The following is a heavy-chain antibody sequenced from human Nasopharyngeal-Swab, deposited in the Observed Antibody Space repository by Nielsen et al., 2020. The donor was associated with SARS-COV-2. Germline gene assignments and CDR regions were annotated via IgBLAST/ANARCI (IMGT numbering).Heavy chain of an antibody. J-gene: IGHJ4*02. Sequence: ASVKVSCKASGYTFPSNVLNWVRQAPAQGPEYIGWISTKTGAPTYAPAFTGRFVISLENSVSTTYLQISSLKADDTAVYYCARENQEYANIWIDYWGQGTQVTVSS. D-gene: IGHD1-1*01. V-gene: IGHV7-4-1*02. CDR2: ISTKTGAP. CDR1: GYTFPSNV. CDR3: ARENQEYANIWIDY.